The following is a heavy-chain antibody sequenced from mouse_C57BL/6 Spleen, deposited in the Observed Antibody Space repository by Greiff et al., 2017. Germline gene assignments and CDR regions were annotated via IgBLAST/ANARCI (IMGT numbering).Heavy chain of an antibody. Sequence: EVQRVESGPGMVKPSQSLSLTCTVTGYSITSGYDWHWIRHFPGNKLGWMGYISYSGSTNYNPSLQSRISITHDTSKNHFFLKLNSVTTEDTATYYCARAGAYYGPDYYAMDYWGQGTSVTVSS. V-gene: IGHV3-1*01. CDR3: ARAGAYYGPDYYAMDY. CDR2: ISYSGST. D-gene: IGHD1-2*01. CDR1: GYSITSGYD. J-gene: IGHJ4*01.